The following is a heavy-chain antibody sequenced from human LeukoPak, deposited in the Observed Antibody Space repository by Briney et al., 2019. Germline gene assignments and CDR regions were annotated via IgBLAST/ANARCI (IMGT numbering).Heavy chain of an antibody. J-gene: IGHJ4*02. Sequence: KHGESLKISCKGSGYSFTSYWVAWVRQMPGKGLEWMGIINPGDSDTRYSPALQGQVTISADKSISTAYLQWSSLKASDTAMYYCARHYGKTGLVAVWGQGTLVTVSS. V-gene: IGHV5-51*01. CDR2: INPGDSDT. D-gene: IGHD2-2*01. CDR1: GYSFTSYW. CDR3: ARHYGKTGLVAV.